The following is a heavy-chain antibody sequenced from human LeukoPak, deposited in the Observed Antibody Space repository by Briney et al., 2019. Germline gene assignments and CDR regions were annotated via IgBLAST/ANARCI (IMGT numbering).Heavy chain of an antibody. D-gene: IGHD3-3*01. V-gene: IGHV3-30-3*01. J-gene: IGHJ4*02. Sequence: GGSLRLSCAASGFTFSSYAVHWVRQAPGRGLEWVAVISYDGSNKYYADSVRGRFSISRDNSKNTLYLQMNSLRAEDTAVYYCARRYDGFDYWGQGTLVTVSS. CDR1: GFTFSSYA. CDR2: ISYDGSNK. CDR3: ARRYDGFDY.